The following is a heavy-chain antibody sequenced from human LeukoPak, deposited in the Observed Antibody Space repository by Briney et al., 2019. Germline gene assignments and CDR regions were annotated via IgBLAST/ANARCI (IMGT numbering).Heavy chain of an antibody. D-gene: IGHD6-13*01. CDR2: ISYDGSNK. Sequence: GGSLRLSCAASGFTFSSYGMHWVRQAPGKGLEWVAVISYDGSNKYYADSVKGRFTISRDNSKNTLYLQMNSLRAEDTAVYYCAKDEPPAGSSSWYPGYWGQGTLVTVSS. J-gene: IGHJ4*02. V-gene: IGHV3-30*18. CDR1: GFTFSSYG. CDR3: AKDEPPAGSSSWYPGY.